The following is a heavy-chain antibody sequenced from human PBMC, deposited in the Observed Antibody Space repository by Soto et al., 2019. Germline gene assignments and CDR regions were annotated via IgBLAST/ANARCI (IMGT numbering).Heavy chain of an antibody. J-gene: IGHJ6*02. CDR1: GYTFTSYG. Sequence: ASVKVSCKASGYTFTSYGISWVRQAPGQGLEWMGWISAYNGNTNYAQKLQGRVTMTTDTSTGTAYMELRSLRSDDTAVYYCARALGYSGYAGMDVWGQGTTVTVPS. D-gene: IGHD5-12*01. CDR3: ARALGYSGYAGMDV. V-gene: IGHV1-18*01. CDR2: ISAYNGNT.